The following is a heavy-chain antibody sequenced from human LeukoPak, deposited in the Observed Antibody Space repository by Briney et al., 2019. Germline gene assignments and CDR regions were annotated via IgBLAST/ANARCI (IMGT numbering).Heavy chain of an antibody. J-gene: IGHJ6*03. CDR2: IKQDGSEK. D-gene: IGHD3-3*01. CDR3: AREERVWSGYSYYYYYMDV. Sequence: GGSLRLSCAASGFTFSSYWMSWVRQAPGKGLEWVANIKQDGSEKYYVDSVKGRFTISRDNAKNSLYLQMNSLRAEDTAVYYCAREERVWSGYSYYYYYMDVWGKGTTVTVSS. V-gene: IGHV3-7*01. CDR1: GFTFSSYW.